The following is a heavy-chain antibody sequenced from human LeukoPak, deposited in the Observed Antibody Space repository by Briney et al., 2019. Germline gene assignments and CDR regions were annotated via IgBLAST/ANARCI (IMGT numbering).Heavy chain of an antibody. D-gene: IGHD1-26*01. CDR2: INWNGGST. V-gene: IGHV3-20*04. Sequence: GGSLRLSCVGSGFTFNDYWIHWVRQAPGKGLEWVSGINWNGGSTGYADSVKGRFTISRDNAKNSLYLQMNSLRAEDTALYYCARGRELLDYWGQGTLVTVSS. J-gene: IGHJ4*02. CDR1: GFTFNDYW. CDR3: ARGRELLDY.